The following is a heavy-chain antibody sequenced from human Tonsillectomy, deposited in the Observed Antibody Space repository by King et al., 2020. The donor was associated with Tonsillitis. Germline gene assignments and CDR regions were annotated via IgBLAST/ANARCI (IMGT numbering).Heavy chain of an antibody. V-gene: IGHV3-30*04. D-gene: IGHD5-18*01. Sequence: VQLVESGGGVVQPGRSLRLSCAASGFTFSSYAMHWVRQAPGKGLEWVAVISYDGSNKYYADSVKGRFTISRDNSKNTLYLQMNSLRAEDTAVYYCAREVINPDMVKGADYWGQGTLVTVSS. J-gene: IGHJ4*02. CDR3: AREVINPDMVKGADY. CDR1: GFTFSSYA. CDR2: ISYDGSNK.